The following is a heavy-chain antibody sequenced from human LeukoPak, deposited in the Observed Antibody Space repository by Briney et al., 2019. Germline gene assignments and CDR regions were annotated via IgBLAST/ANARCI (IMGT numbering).Heavy chain of an antibody. CDR3: ARPDSSGYFNY. D-gene: IGHD3-22*01. CDR1: GFTFSSYA. V-gene: IGHV3-23*01. Sequence: GGSLRLSCAASGFTFSSYAINWVRQAPGKGLEGVSAISGSGNSTYYADSVKGRFTISRDNSKNTLDLQMNSLRAADTAVYYCARPDSSGYFNYWGQGTLVTVSS. CDR2: ISGSGNST. J-gene: IGHJ4*02.